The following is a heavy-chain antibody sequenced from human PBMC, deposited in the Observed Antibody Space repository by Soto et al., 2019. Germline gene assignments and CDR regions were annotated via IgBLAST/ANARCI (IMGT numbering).Heavy chain of an antibody. CDR2: ISGSGGSS. J-gene: IGHJ6*02. CDR3: AKVTKRAAAGRYEYYKYGMDV. CDR1: GFAFSTYA. D-gene: IGHD6-13*01. Sequence: ASLRLSCAASGFAFSTYAMTWVRQAPGKGLEWVSVISGSGGSSYYAASVKGRFTISRDNSKNTLFLQMNGLRAEDTAVYYCAKVTKRAAAGRYEYYKYGMDVWGQGTTVTVSS. V-gene: IGHV3-23*01.